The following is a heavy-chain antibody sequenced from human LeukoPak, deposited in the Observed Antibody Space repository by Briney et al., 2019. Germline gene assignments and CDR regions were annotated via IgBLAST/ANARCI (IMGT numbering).Heavy chain of an antibody. D-gene: IGHD5-12*01. V-gene: IGHV3-21*01. CDR1: GFTFSSYS. J-gene: IGHJ4*02. CDR3: AREGMVATFDY. Sequence: TGRPLRLSCAASGFTFSSYSMNWVRQAPGKGLEWVSSISSSSSYVYYADSVKGRFTISRDKAKNSLYLQMNSLRAEDTAIYYCAREGMVATFDYWGQGTLVTVSS. CDR2: ISSSSSYV.